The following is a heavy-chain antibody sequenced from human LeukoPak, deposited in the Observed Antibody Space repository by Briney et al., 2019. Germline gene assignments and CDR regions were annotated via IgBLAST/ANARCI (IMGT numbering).Heavy chain of an antibody. J-gene: IGHJ4*02. D-gene: IGHD2-21*02. CDR3: ARGGEAYCGDDCYSTDY. Sequence: ASVKVSCKASGYTFTAYYMHWVRQAPGQGLEWMGRINPNSGGTNYAQKFQGGVTMTRDTSISTAYMELSRLRSDDTAVYYCARGGEAYCGDDCYSTDYWGQGTLVTVSS. CDR2: INPNSGGT. V-gene: IGHV1-2*06. CDR1: GYTFTAYY.